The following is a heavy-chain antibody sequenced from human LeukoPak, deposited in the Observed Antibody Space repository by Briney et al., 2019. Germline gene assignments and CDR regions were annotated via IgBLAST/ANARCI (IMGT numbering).Heavy chain of an antibody. Sequence: QPGGSLRLSCAASGFTFSTCSMSWVRQAPGKGLEWVSYISDSSDTMYYADSVKGRFTISRDNAKNSLYLQMNSLRAEDTAVYYCARDLIVGTTIRYYFDYWGQGTLVTVSS. D-gene: IGHD1-26*01. CDR2: ISDSSDTM. V-gene: IGHV3-48*01. CDR3: ARDLIVGTTIRYYFDY. J-gene: IGHJ4*02. CDR1: GFTFSTCS.